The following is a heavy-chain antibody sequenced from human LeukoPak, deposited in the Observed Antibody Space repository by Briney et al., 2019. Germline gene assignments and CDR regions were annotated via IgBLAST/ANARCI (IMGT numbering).Heavy chain of an antibody. CDR1: GYTFTSYD. Sequence: ASVKVSCKASGYTFTSYDVNWVRQATGQGLEWMGWMNPNSGNTGYAQKFQGRVTITRNTSITTAYMELSSLTSEDTAVYYCARVISYHTAILRAFDIWGQGTMVTVSS. CDR3: ARVISYHTAILRAFDI. CDR2: MNPNSGNT. J-gene: IGHJ3*02. V-gene: IGHV1-8*03. D-gene: IGHD2-2*02.